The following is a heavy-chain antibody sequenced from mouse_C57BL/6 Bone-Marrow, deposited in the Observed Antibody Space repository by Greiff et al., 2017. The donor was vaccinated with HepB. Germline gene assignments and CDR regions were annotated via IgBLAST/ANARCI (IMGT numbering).Heavy chain of an antibody. J-gene: IGHJ4*01. CDR3: AKSGNYVYYYAMDY. CDR1: GFSLTSYG. V-gene: IGHV2-5*01. Sequence: VQLKQSGPGLVQPSQSLSITCTVSGFSLTSYGVHWVRQSPGKGLEWLGVIWRGGSTDYNAAFMSRLSITKDNSKSQVFFKMNSLQADDTAIYYCAKSGNYVYYYAMDYWGQGTSVTVSS. CDR2: IWRGGST. D-gene: IGHD2-1*01.